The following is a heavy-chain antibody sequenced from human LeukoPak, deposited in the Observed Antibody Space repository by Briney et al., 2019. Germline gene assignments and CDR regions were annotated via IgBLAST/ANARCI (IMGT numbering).Heavy chain of an antibody. J-gene: IGHJ4*02. CDR3: AKAGYCSGGSCYWFDY. CDR2: ISYDGSNK. D-gene: IGHD2-15*01. CDR1: GFTFSSYS. Sequence: GGSLRLSCAASGFTFSSYSIHWVRQAPGKGLEWVAVISYDGSNKYYADSVKGRFTISRGNSKNTLYLQMNSLRAEDTAVYYCAKAGYCSGGSCYWFDYWGQGTLVTVSS. V-gene: IGHV3-30*18.